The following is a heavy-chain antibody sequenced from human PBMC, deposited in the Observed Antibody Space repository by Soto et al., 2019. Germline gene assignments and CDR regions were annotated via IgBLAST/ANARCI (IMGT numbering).Heavy chain of an antibody. D-gene: IGHD5-12*01. CDR2: IIPIFGTA. CDR1: GGTFSSYA. V-gene: IGHV1-69*12. J-gene: IGHJ4*02. Sequence: QVQLVQSGAEVKKPGSSVKVACKASGGTFSSYAITWERQAPGQGLAWIGGIIPIFGTANYAQKFQGRDTITADESTSTAYMELSSLRSEDTAVYYCASRDGYNSLGFDYWGQGTLVTVSS. CDR3: ASRDGYNSLGFDY.